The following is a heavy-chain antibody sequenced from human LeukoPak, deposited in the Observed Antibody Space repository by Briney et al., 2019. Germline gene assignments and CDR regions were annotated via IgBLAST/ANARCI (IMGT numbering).Heavy chain of an antibody. D-gene: IGHD1-7*01. V-gene: IGHV3-30*04. CDR3: ARGDTGTTHY. J-gene: IGHJ4*02. Sequence: GGSLRLSCAASGFTFSSYAMHWVRQAPGKGLEWVAVISYDGSNKYYADSVKGRFTISRDNSKNTLYLQMNSLRAEDTAVYYCARGDTGTTHYWGQGTLVTVSS. CDR2: ISYDGSNK. CDR1: GFTFSSYA.